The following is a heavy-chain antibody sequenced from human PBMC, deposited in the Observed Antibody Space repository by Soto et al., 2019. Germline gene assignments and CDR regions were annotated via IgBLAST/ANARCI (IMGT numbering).Heavy chain of an antibody. CDR2: IIPIFGTA. CDR3: ARSGYYDSSGYYAHINTYYYYGMDV. D-gene: IGHD3-22*01. CDR1: GGTFSSYA. Sequence: SVKVSCKASGGTFSSYAISWVRQAPVQGLEWMGGIIPIFGTANYAQKFQGRVTITADESTSTAYMELSSLRSEDTAVYYCARSGYYDSSGYYAHINTYYYYGMDVWGQGTTVTVSS. V-gene: IGHV1-69*13. J-gene: IGHJ6*02.